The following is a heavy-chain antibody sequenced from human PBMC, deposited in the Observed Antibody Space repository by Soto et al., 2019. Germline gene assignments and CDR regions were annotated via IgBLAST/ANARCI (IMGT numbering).Heavy chain of an antibody. CDR2: IIPIFGTA. CDR1: GGTFSSYA. CDR3: ARGGFRRYYDFWSGYFSGMDV. V-gene: IGHV1-69*13. J-gene: IGHJ6*02. D-gene: IGHD3-3*01. Sequence: SVKVSCKASGGTFSSYAISWVRQAPGQGLEWMGGIIPIFGTANYAQKFQGRVTITADESTSTAYMELSSLRSEDTAVYYCARGGFRRYYDFWSGYFSGMDVWGQGTTVTVS.